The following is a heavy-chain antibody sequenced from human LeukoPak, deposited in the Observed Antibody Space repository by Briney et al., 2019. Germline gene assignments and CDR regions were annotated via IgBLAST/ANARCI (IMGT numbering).Heavy chain of an antibody. CDR1: GFTFSTYG. J-gene: IGHJ1*01. CDR2: IRYDGSNK. CDR3: AKGGVVPAAIPSEFFQH. D-gene: IGHD2-2*02. Sequence: GGSLRLSCAASGFTFSTYGMHWVRQAPGKGLEWVAFIRYDGSNKYYADSVKGRFTISRDNSKNTLYLQMNSLRAEDTAVYYCAKGGVVPAAIPSEFFQHWGQGTLVTVSS. V-gene: IGHV3-30*02.